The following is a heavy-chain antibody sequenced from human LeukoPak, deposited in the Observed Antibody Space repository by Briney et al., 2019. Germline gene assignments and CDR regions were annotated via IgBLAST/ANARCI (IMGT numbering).Heavy chain of an antibody. V-gene: IGHV4-59*01. CDR2: IYYIGST. Sequence: SETLSLTCTVSGGSISSYYWSWIRQPPGKGLEWIGYIYYIGSTNYNPSLKSRGTISVDTSKNQFSLKLSSVTAADTAVYYCARQRKYQLLFGYYYYYMDVWGKGTTVTVSS. D-gene: IGHD2-2*01. CDR3: ARQRKYQLLFGYYYYYMDV. J-gene: IGHJ6*03. CDR1: GGSISSYY.